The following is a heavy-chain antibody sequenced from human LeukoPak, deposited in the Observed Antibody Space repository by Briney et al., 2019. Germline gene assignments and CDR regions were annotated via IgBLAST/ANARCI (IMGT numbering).Heavy chain of an antibody. CDR2: IYYSGST. CDR3: ARSIVGATDFDY. D-gene: IGHD1-26*01. Sequence: SETLSLTCTVSGGSISSGDYYWSWIRQPPGKGLEWIGYIYYSGSTYYNPSLKSRVTISVDTSKNQFSLKLSSVTAADTAVYYCARSIVGATDFDYWGQGTLVTVSS. V-gene: IGHV4-30-4*01. CDR1: GGSISSGDYY. J-gene: IGHJ4*02.